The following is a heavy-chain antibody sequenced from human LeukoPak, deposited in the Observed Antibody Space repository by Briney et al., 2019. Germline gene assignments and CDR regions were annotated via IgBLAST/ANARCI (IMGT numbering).Heavy chain of an antibody. CDR3: ARGLSQYYDSSGYYSIDY. V-gene: IGHV4-4*02. J-gene: IGHJ4*02. CDR1: GGSISSSNW. D-gene: IGHD3-22*01. CDR2: IYHSGST. Sequence: PSETLSLTCAVSGGSISSSNWWSWVRQPPGKGLEWIGEIYHSGSTNYNPSLKSRVTISVDKSKNQFSLKLSSVTAADTAVYYCARGLSQYYDSSGYYSIDYWGQGTLVTVSS.